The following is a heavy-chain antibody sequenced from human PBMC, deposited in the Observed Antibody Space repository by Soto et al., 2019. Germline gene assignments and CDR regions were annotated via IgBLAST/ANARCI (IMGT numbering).Heavy chain of an antibody. CDR3: AKDTNRDNIAAAGTFGRVYYYYGMDV. J-gene: IGHJ6*02. CDR1: GFTFSSYG. CDR2: ISYDGSNK. Sequence: GGSLRLSCAASGFTFSSYGMHWVRQAPGKGLEWVAVISYDGSNKYYADSVKGRFTISRDNSKNTLYLQMNSLRAEDTAVYYCAKDTNRDNIAAAGTFGRVYYYYGMDVWGQGTTVTVSS. V-gene: IGHV3-30*18. D-gene: IGHD6-13*01.